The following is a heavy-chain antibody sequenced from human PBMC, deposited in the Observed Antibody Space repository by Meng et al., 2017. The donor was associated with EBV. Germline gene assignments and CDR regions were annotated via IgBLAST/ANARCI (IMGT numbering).Heavy chain of an antibody. D-gene: IGHD3-10*01. CDR1: GDSIRSIGYY. V-gene: IGHV4-30-4*01. CDR2: RHYSGDA. Sequence: QVQLHESGPGLVKASQTLSLTCAVSGDSIRSIGYYWSWIRQPPGKGLEWLGYRHYSGDAHYNPSLKSRITMSVDASKNQFSLNLSSVTAADTAVYYCARARRSEGVKLDYWGQGTLVTVSS. J-gene: IGHJ4*02. CDR3: ARARRSEGVKLDY.